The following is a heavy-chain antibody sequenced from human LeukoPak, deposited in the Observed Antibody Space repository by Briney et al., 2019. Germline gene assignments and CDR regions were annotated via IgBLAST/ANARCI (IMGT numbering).Heavy chain of an antibody. CDR3: AREGVTTSLDY. V-gene: IGHV3-33*01. CDR2: IWYDGSNN. Sequence: PGGSLRLSCAASGFTFSSYGMHWVRQAPGKGLEWVAVIWYDGSNNYYADSVKGRFTISRDNSKNTLYLQMNSLRAEDTAVYYCAREGVTTSLDYWGQGTLVTVSS. D-gene: IGHD4-17*01. CDR1: GFTFSSYG. J-gene: IGHJ4*02.